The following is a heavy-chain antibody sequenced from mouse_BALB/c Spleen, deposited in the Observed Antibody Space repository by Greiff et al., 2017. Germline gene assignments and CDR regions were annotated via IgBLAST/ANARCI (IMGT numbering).Heavy chain of an antibody. CDR3: AGGPFPTATAY. CDR2: IDPANGNT. J-gene: IGHJ3*01. Sequence: VQLQQSGAELVKPGASVKLSCTASGFNIKDTYMHWVKQRPEQGLEWIGRIDPANGNTKYDPKFQGKATITADTSSNTAYLQLSSLTSEDTAVYYCAGGPFPTATAYWGQGTLVTVSA. D-gene: IGHD1-2*01. CDR1: GFNIKDTY. V-gene: IGHV14-3*02.